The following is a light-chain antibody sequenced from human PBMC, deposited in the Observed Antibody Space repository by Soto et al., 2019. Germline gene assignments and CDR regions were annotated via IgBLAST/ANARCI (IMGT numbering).Light chain of an antibody. CDR2: DVN. Sequence: QSALTQPRSVSGSPGQSVTISCTGTSSDVGRYNYVSWYQQHPGKAPKLMIYDVNNRPSGVPDRLSGSKSGNTASLTISGLQPGDEAVYYCCSYAGRGLAFGGGTKVTVL. V-gene: IGLV2-11*01. J-gene: IGLJ2*01. CDR3: CSYAGRGLA. CDR1: SSDVGRYNY.